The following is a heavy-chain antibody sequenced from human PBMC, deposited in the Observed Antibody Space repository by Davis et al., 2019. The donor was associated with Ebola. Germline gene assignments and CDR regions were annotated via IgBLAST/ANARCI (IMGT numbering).Heavy chain of an antibody. V-gene: IGHV1-58*01. CDR1: GFTFTRSA. J-gene: IGHJ6*03. D-gene: IGHD2-2*01. CDR2: VVVGSGNT. Sequence: SVKVSCKASGFTFTRSAVQWVRQARGQGLEWIGWVVVGSGNTNYTHQFQDRVTISRDMSTSTAYMELSSLRSEDTAVYFCAAASLYYYYYMDVWGKGTTVTVSS. CDR3: AAASLYYYYYMDV.